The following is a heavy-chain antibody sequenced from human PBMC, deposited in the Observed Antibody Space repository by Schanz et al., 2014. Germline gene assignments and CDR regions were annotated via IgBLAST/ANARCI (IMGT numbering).Heavy chain of an antibody. CDR3: AKSQGSSFDS. V-gene: IGHV3-23*01. CDR2: ISGSGGST. D-gene: IGHD6-13*01. CDR1: GFTFSSYA. J-gene: IGHJ4*02. Sequence: EVHLLDSGGGLVQPGGSLRLSCAASGFTFSSYAMSWVRQAPGKGLEWVSAISGSGGSTYYADSVKGRFTISRDNAENTLFLQMNSLRAEDTAVYYCAKSQGSSFDSWGQGTLVTVSS.